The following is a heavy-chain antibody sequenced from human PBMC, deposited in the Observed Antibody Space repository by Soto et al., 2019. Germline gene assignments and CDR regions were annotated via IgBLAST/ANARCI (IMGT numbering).Heavy chain of an antibody. CDR3: AKDPPWTVGPLAMDV. CDR2: ISSSGSTI. Sequence: LRLSCAASGFTFSSYEMNWVRQAPGKGLEWVSYISSSGSTIYYADSVKGRFTISRDNAKNSLYLHMNSLRVEDTAVYYCAKDPPWTVGPLAMDVWGQGTTVTVSS. D-gene: IGHD3-3*01. V-gene: IGHV3-48*03. CDR1: GFTFSSYE. J-gene: IGHJ6*02.